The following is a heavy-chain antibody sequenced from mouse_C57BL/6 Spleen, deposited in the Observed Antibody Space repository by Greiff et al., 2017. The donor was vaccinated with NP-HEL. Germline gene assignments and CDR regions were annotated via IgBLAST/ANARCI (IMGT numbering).Heavy chain of an antibody. CDR2: INPNYGTT. Sequence: EVKLMESGPELVKPGASVKISCKASGYSFTDYNMNWVKQSNGKSLEWIGVINPNYGTTSYNQKFKGKATLTVDQSSSTAYMQLNSLTSEDSAVYYCARGDYYGREGAWFAYWGQGTLVTVSA. J-gene: IGHJ3*01. D-gene: IGHD1-1*01. CDR3: ARGDYYGREGAWFAY. V-gene: IGHV1-39*01. CDR1: GYSFTDYN.